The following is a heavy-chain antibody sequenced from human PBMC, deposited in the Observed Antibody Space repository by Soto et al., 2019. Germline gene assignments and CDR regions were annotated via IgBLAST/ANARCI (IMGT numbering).Heavy chain of an antibody. CDR1: GFTFKTYE. CDR3: ARVLERGCYCMDA. D-gene: IGHD3-3*01. Sequence: GGSLRLSCAASGFTFKTYEMSWVRQAPGKGLEWISYITSTGYTKVYAGSVKGRLTISRDNANNSLYLQMNSLRVEDTAVYYCARVLERGCYCMDAWGKGTTVTVSS. CDR2: ITSTGYTK. J-gene: IGHJ6*04. V-gene: IGHV3-48*03.